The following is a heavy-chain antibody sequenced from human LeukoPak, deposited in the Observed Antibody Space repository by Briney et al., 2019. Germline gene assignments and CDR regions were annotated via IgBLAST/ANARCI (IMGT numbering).Heavy chain of an antibody. CDR2: ISSSGSTI. CDR1: GFTFNSYK. V-gene: IGHV3-48*03. Sequence: GGSLRLSCAVSGFTFNSYKMNWVRQGPGKGLEWVSYISSSGSTIYYADSVKGRFTISRDNAKNSLYLQMNSLRAEDTAVYYCARSHSIYSVYNYAYWGQGTLVTVSS. D-gene: IGHD5/OR15-5a*01. J-gene: IGHJ4*02. CDR3: ARSHSIYSVYNYAY.